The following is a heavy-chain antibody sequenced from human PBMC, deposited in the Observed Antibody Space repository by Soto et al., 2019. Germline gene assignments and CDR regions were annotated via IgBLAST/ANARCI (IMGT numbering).Heavy chain of an antibody. CDR1: GDSISSGGYY. J-gene: IGHJ5*02. CDR2: IYASGNT. D-gene: IGHD2-21*01. V-gene: IGHV4-31*03. Sequence: QVQLLESGPGLVRPSQTLSLTCTVSGDSISSGGYYWTGIRQHPGEGLQWIGYIYASGNTYYNPSPTSRVSISAETFPNQVVLRFNSVTAADTALYFCASGSTYCEGGTQVWLDQWGQGVVVTVSS. CDR3: ASGSTYCEGGTQVWLDQ.